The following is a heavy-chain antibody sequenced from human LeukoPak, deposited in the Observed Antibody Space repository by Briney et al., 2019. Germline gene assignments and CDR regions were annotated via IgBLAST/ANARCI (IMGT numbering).Heavy chain of an antibody. D-gene: IGHD3-10*01. Sequence: GASVKVSCKASGGTFSSYAISWVRQAPGQGLEWMGGIIPIFGAANYAQKFQGRVTITADKSTSTAYMELSSLRSEDTAVYYCASQGSGEAVAFDIWGQGTMVTVSS. CDR2: IIPIFGAA. V-gene: IGHV1-69*06. J-gene: IGHJ3*02. CDR1: GGTFSSYA. CDR3: ASQGSGEAVAFDI.